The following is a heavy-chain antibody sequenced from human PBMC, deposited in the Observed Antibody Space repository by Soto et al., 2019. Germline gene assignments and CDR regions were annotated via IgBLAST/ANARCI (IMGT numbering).Heavy chain of an antibody. D-gene: IGHD2-2*01. CDR1: GGNVSSSRVT. Sequence: QTLSLTGVSSGGNVSSSRVTWNWIRQSPSRGLEWLGRTYFRSKWYNDYAESVRSRITIDPDTSKNQFSLHLNSVTPEDTAVYYCVRLVGNSWLDFWGQGTLVTVSS. J-gene: IGHJ5*01. CDR3: VRLVGNSWLDF. V-gene: IGHV6-1*01. CDR2: TYFRSKWYN.